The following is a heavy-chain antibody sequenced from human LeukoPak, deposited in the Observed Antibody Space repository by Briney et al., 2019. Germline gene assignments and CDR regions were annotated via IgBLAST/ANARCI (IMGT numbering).Heavy chain of an antibody. D-gene: IGHD3-10*01. CDR3: ARGSRGRGIYGIGV. V-gene: IGHV3-21*01. Sequence: KTGGSLRLSCAASGFTFSSYTMNWVRQALGKGLEWVSSISSSSNYIDYADSVKGRFPISRDNARNSLYLQMNSLRAEDTAVYYCARGSRGRGIYGIGVWGQGTTVTVSS. J-gene: IGHJ6*02. CDR2: ISSSSNYI. CDR1: GFTFSSYT.